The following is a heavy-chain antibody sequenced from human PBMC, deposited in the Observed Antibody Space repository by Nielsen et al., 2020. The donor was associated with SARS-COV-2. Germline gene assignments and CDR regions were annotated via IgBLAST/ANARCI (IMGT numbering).Heavy chain of an antibody. CDR3: ARPTGDAYNSFDK. Sequence: ASVKVSCKVSGYTLTELSMHWVRQAPGKGLEWMGGFDPEDGETIYAQKFQGRVTMTEDTSTDTAYMELSGLKASDTAMYFCARPTGDAYNSFDKWGQGTQVTVSS. CDR2: FDPEDGET. D-gene: IGHD5-24*01. V-gene: IGHV1-24*01. J-gene: IGHJ4*02. CDR1: GYTLTELS.